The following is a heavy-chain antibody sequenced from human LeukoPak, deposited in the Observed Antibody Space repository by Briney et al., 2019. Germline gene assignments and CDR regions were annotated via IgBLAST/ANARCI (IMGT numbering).Heavy chain of an antibody. D-gene: IGHD5-12*01. CDR2: IYSGGSP. J-gene: IGHJ4*02. CDR3: ASVKDSDYKYFHY. V-gene: IGHV3-53*01. CDR1: ELIVSNTY. Sequence: GGSLRLSCAASELIVSNTYMTWVRQAPGKGLEWVSLIYSGGSPHYADSVKGRFTISRDDSKNTVYLQMNSLRAEDTAVYYCASVKDSDYKYFHYWGQGTLVTVSS.